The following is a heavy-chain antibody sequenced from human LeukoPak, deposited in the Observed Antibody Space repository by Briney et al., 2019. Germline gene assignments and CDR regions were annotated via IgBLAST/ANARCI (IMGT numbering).Heavy chain of an antibody. V-gene: IGHV1-2*02. Sequence: ASVKVSCKASGYTFTDEYIHWVRQVPGQGFEWMAWINPKNGATNVALKFRGRVTLTRDTSISTAYMAVSRLRSGDTAVYYCARDVGELRADYWGQGTLVTVSS. J-gene: IGHJ4*02. CDR1: GYTFTDEY. CDR2: INPKNGAT. D-gene: IGHD1-26*01. CDR3: ARDVGELRADY.